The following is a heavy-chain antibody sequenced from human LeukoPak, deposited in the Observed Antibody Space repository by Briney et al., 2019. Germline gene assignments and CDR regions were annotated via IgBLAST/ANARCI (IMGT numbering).Heavy chain of an antibody. V-gene: IGHV3-9*01. CDR2: ISWNSGSI. D-gene: IGHD3-22*01. J-gene: IGHJ6*02. CDR1: GFTFDDYA. CDR3: AKADYYDSSPNYYYYGMDV. Sequence: GRSLRLSCAAPGFTFDDYAMHWVRHAPGKGLEWVSGISWNSGSIGYADSVKGRFTISRDNAKNSLYLQMNSLRAEDTALYYCAKADYYDSSPNYYYYGMDVWGQGTTVTVSS.